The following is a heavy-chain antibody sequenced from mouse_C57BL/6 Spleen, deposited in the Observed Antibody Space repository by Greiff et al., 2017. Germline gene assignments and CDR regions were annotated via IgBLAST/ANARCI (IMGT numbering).Heavy chain of an antibody. CDR2: SRNKANDYTT. V-gene: IGHV7-1*01. D-gene: IGHD2-10*02. Sequence: EVKLVESGGGLVQSGRSLRLSCATSGFTFSDFYMEWVRQAPGKGLEWIAASRNKANDYTTEYSASVKGRFIVSRDTSQSILYLQMNALRAEDTAIYDCARDAGYGNLDVWGTGTTVTVSS. CDR1: GFTFSDFY. CDR3: ARDAGYGNLDV. J-gene: IGHJ1*03.